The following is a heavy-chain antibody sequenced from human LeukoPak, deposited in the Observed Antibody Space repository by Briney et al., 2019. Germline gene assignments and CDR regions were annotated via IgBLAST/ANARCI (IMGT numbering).Heavy chain of an antibody. CDR1: GGSISSGGYY. CDR2: IYYSGST. D-gene: IGHD3-10*01. V-gene: IGHV4-31*03. Sequence: SQTLSLTCTVSGGSISSGGYYWSWIRQRPGKGLEWIGYIYYSGSTDYNPSLKSRVTISIDTSKNQFSLKLSSVTAADTAVYYCARGDGSGSYYGGYWGQGTLVTVSS. CDR3: ARGDGSGSYYGGY. J-gene: IGHJ4*02.